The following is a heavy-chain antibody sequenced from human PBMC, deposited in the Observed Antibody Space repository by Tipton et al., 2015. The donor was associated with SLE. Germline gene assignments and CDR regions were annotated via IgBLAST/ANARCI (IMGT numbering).Heavy chain of an antibody. V-gene: IGHV3-48*01. CDR3: ARRGYYYYYMDV. CDR1: GFTFSSYS. CDR2: ISSSSSTI. J-gene: IGHJ6*03. Sequence: SLRLSCAASGFTFSSYSMNWVRQAPGKGLEWVSYISSSSSTIYYADSVKGRFTISRDNAKNSLYLQMNSLRAEDTAVYYCARRGYYYYYMDVRGKGTTVTVSS.